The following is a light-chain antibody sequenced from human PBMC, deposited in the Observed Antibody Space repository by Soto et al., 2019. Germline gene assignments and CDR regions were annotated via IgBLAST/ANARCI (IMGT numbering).Light chain of an antibody. Sequence: IQFTQSPSSLSASVVDGVTITFLASQGISSYLAWYQQKPGKAPKLLIYAASTLQSGVPSRFSGSGSGTDFTLTISSLQPEDFATYYCQQLNSYPPWKFGQGTKVDI. CDR1: QGISSY. CDR3: QQLNSYPPWK. CDR2: AAS. J-gene: IGKJ1*01. V-gene: IGKV1-9*01.